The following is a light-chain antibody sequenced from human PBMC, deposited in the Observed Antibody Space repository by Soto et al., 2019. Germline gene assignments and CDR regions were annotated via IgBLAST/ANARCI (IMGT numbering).Light chain of an antibody. CDR3: QQRSSWPLT. V-gene: IGKV3-11*01. Sequence: IVLTQSPATPSVSPGERATLSCRASQSVNNYLAWYQQKPGQTPRLLIYDASKRATGIPARFSGSGSGTDFSLTISSLEPEDFAVYYCQQRSSWPLTFGGGTKVDIK. J-gene: IGKJ4*01. CDR2: DAS. CDR1: QSVNNY.